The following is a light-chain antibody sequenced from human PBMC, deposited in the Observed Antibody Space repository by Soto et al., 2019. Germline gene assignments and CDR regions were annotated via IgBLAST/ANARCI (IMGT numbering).Light chain of an antibody. J-gene: IGLJ7*01. CDR3: AAWDDSLNGAV. CDR1: SSDIGSNT. V-gene: IGLV1-44*01. Sequence: QSVLTQPPSASGTPGQRVTISCSGSSSDIGSNTVNWYHQLPGTAPKHLIETNTHRPSGVPDQFSGSKSCTSASLAISGLQAEDEAYYYCAAWDDSLNGAVFGGGTQLTVL. CDR2: TNT.